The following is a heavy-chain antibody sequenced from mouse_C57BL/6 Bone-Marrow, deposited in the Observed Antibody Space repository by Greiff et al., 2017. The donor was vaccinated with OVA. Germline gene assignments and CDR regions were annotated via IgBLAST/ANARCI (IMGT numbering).Heavy chain of an antibody. CDR3: AREMGIYDGYSYAMDY. CDR2: IYPGSGST. V-gene: IGHV1-55*01. Sequence: QVQLQQPGAELVKPGASVKMSCKASGYIFTSYWITWVKQRPGQGLEWIGDIYPGSGSTNYNEKFKSKATLTVDTSSSTAYMQLSSLTSEDSAVYYCAREMGIYDGYSYAMDYWGQGTSVTVSS. J-gene: IGHJ4*01. CDR1: GYIFTSYW. D-gene: IGHD2-3*01.